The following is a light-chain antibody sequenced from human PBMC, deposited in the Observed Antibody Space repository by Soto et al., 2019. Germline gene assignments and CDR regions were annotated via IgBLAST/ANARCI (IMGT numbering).Light chain of an antibody. J-gene: IGKJ1*01. CDR3: QQFRNWPWT. V-gene: IGKV3D-15*01. CDR1: RSISIN. CDR2: GAS. Sequence: EIMLTQSPGTLSVSPGDRVTLSCRASRSISINLAWYQHKPGQAPRLLIHGASTRATGVPDRISGSGSGTEFTLTISSLQSEDFAVYYCQQFRNWPWTFGQGTKVDIK.